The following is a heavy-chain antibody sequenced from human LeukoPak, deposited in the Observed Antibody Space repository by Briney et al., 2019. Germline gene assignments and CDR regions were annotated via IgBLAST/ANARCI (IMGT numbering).Heavy chain of an antibody. CDR1: GSTFDDYA. Sequence: PGGSLRLSCAASGSTFDDYAMHWVRQAPGKGLEWVSGISWNSGSIGYADSVKGRFTISRDNAKNSLYLQMNSLRAEDTALYYCAKRASDAFDIWGQGTMVTVSS. J-gene: IGHJ3*02. CDR3: AKRASDAFDI. V-gene: IGHV3-9*01. CDR2: ISWNSGSI.